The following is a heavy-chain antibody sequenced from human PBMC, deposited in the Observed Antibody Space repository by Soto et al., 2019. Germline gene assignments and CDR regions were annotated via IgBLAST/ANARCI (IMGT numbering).Heavy chain of an antibody. CDR2: INHSGST. CDR1: GGSFSGYY. J-gene: IGHJ6*02. CDR3: ARGTQIVVVVAATLSHGMDV. Sequence: SETLSLTCAVYGGSFSGYYWSWIRQPPGKGLEWIGEINHSGSTNYNPSLKSRVTISVDTSKNQFSLKLSSVTAADTAVYYCARGTQIVVVVAATLSHGMDVWGQGTLVTVSS. V-gene: IGHV4-34*01. D-gene: IGHD2-15*01.